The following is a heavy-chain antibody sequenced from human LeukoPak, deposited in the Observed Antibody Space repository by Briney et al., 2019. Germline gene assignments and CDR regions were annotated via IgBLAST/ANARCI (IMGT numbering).Heavy chain of an antibody. V-gene: IGHV6-1*01. CDR2: TYFRDKWYN. J-gene: IGHJ5*02. CDR3: VMSLAAAGATWFDL. D-gene: IGHD1-14*01. CDR1: GDTVSSNSAA. Sequence: SQTLSLTCAISGDTVSSNSAAWNCIRQSPSRGLEWPGRTYFRDKWYNDYADSVRSRITIRPDTSRNQFSLQLKSVTPEDTAVYYCVMSLAAAGATWFDLWGQGTLVTVSA.